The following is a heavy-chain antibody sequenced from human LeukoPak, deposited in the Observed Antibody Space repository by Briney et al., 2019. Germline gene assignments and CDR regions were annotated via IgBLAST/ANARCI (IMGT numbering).Heavy chain of an antibody. V-gene: IGHV4-39*07. CDR2: TNHNGRT. CDR3: ARRRRLAGYSTSWYGSSHYYYIDV. Sequence: PSETLSLTCTVSGGSISSSSYYWGWIRQPPGKGLEWIGETNHNGRTDYNPSLKSRVTISVDTSKNQFSLKLTSLTAADTAVYYCARRRRLAGYSTSWYGSSHYYYIDVWDKGTTVTISS. J-gene: IGHJ6*03. CDR1: GGSISSSSYY. D-gene: IGHD6-13*01.